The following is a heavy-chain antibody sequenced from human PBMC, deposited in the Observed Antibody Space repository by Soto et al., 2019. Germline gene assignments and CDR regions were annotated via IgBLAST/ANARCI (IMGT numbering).Heavy chain of an antibody. CDR3: ARDRIWFGELVLGNWFDP. V-gene: IGHV6-1*01. CDR2: TYYRSKWYN. Sequence: KQSQTLSLTCAISGDSVSSNSAAWNWIRQSPSRGLEWLGRTYYRSKWYNDYAVSVKSRITINPDTSKNQFSLQLNSVTPEDTAVYYCARDRIWFGELVLGNWFDPWGQGTLVTVSS. CDR1: GDSVSSNSAA. D-gene: IGHD3-10*01. J-gene: IGHJ5*02.